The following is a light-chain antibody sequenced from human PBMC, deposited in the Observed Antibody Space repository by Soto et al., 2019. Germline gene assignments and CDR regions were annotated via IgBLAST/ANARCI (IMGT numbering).Light chain of an antibody. CDR2: DAS. Sequence: EIVMTQSPATLSVSPGERATLSCRASQSVSSYLAWFQQKPGQAPRLLIYDASTRATGIPVRFSGSGSGTEFTLTIGSLQSEDFGVYYCQQNKDWPGTFGQGTKVEIK. CDR1: QSVSSY. CDR3: QQNKDWPGT. J-gene: IGKJ1*01. V-gene: IGKV3-15*01.